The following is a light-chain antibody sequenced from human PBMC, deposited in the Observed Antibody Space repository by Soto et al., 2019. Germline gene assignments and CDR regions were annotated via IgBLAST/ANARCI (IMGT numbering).Light chain of an antibody. CDR2: HAS. CDR1: RSLSSDY. J-gene: IGKJ5*01. CDR3: QQYGSSPIT. Sequence: IGLMQSPGPLSLSPGERATLSCRASRSLSSDYLAWYQQKPGQAPRLLFYHASRRATGTPDRFSVSGSGTDFTLTISRLEPEDVAVYYCQQYGSSPITLGQGTRLEIK. V-gene: IGKV3-20*01.